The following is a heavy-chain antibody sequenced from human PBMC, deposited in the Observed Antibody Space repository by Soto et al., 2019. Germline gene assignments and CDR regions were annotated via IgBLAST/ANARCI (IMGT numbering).Heavy chain of an antibody. CDR1: GGSISSYY. D-gene: IGHD3-16*02. CDR2: IYYSGST. CDR3: AREGYVWGSYRYDVGGWFDP. V-gene: IGHV4-59*01. J-gene: IGHJ5*02. Sequence: SETLSLTCTVSGGSISSYYWSWIRQPPGKGLEWIGYIYYSGSTNYNPSLTSRVTISVDTSKNQFSLKLSSVTAADTAGYYCAREGYVWGSYRYDVGGWFDPWGQGTLVTVSS.